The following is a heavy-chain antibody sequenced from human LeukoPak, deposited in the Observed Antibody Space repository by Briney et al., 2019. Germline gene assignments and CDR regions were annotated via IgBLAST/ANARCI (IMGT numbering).Heavy chain of an antibody. CDR1: GGSISSYY. CDR2: IYTSGST. CDR3: ARGGRRYYGSGSYYFDY. J-gene: IGHJ4*02. Sequence: SETLSLTCTVSGGSISSYYWSWIRQPAGKGLEWIGRIYTSGSTNYNPSLKSRVTISVDTSKNQFSLKLSSVTAADTAVYYCARGGRRYYGSGSYYFDYWGQGTLVTVSS. V-gene: IGHV4-4*07. D-gene: IGHD3-10*01.